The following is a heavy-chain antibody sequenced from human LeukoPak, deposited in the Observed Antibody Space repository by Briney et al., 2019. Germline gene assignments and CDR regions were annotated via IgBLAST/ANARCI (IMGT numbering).Heavy chain of an antibody. CDR3: AKAERYCGGDCYPYYFDY. J-gene: IGHJ4*02. CDR1: GFTVSRNY. Sequence: PGGSLRLSCAASGFTVSRNYMSWVRQAPGKGLEWVSFIYSGGSAYYADSVKGRFTISRDNSKNTLYLQMNSLRAEDTAVYYCAKAERYCGGDCYPYYFDYWGQGTLVTVSS. V-gene: IGHV3-53*01. D-gene: IGHD2-21*02. CDR2: IYSGGSA.